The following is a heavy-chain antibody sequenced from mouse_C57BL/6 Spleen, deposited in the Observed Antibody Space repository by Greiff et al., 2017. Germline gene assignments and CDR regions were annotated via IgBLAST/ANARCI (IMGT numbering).Heavy chain of an antibody. Sequence: EVKLMESGGDLVKPGGSLKLSCAASGFTFSSYGMSWVRQTPDKRLEWVATISSGGSYTYYPDSVKGRFTISRDNAKNTLYLQMSSLKSEDTAMYYCERQITTVVATGDAMDYWGQGTSVTVSS. CDR2: ISSGGSYT. CDR1: GFTFSSYG. J-gene: IGHJ4*01. D-gene: IGHD1-1*01. CDR3: ERQITTVVATGDAMDY. V-gene: IGHV5-6*01.